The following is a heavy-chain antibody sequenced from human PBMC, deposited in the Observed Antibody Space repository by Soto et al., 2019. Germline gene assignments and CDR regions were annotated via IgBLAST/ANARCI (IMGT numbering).Heavy chain of an antibody. V-gene: IGHV1-18*01. CDR3: ARGHYDFWSGYSHPLDY. CDR2: ISAYNGNT. Sequence: ASVKVACKASGYTFTCYGISWVRQAPGQGLEWMGWISAYNGNTNYAQKLQGRVTMTTDTSTSTAYMELRSLRSDDTAVYYCARGHYDFWSGYSHPLDYWGQGSLVTVSS. J-gene: IGHJ4*02. CDR1: GYTFTCYG. D-gene: IGHD3-3*01.